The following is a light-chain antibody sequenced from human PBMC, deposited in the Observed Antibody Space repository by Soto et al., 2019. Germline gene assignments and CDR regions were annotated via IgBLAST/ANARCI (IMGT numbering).Light chain of an antibody. CDR1: QTISRN. V-gene: IGKV1-39*01. CDR2: VVS. CDR3: QQRYSIPYT. J-gene: IGKJ2*01. Sequence: EIQLTQSPSSLSSSVGDRVTITCRASQTISRNLNWYQQKPGEAPRLLMYVVSTLQGGVPSRFSGSESGTDYTLTISSVQPDDFATYYYQQRYSIPYTFGQGTKLEIK.